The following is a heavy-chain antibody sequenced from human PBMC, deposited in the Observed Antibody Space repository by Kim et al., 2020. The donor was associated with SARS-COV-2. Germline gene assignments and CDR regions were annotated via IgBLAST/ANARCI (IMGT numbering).Heavy chain of an antibody. CDR2: INGGGSTT. CDR1: GFTFNTYL. J-gene: IGHJ6*02. CDR3: ARAHGMDV. Sequence: GGSLRLSCAASGFTFNTYLMHWVRQAPGKGLVWVSHINGGGSTTNYADSVKSRFTISRDNAKNTLYLEMNSLRAEDTAVYYCARAHGMDVWGQGTTVTVSS. V-gene: IGHV3-74*01.